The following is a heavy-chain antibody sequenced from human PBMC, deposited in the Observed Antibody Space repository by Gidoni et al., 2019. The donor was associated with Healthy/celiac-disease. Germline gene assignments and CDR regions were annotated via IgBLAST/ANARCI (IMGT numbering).Heavy chain of an antibody. D-gene: IGHD3-10*01. V-gene: IGHV3-21*06. CDR1: GVTVSSYS. J-gene: IGHJ6*02. Sequence: EVQLVASGGGLVKPGGSLRLSCADSGVTVSSYSMNWVRQAPGKGLEGVSSISSSSSYIYYADSVKGRFTISRDNAKNSLYLQMNSLRAEDTAVYYCAIITLWFGETYGMDVWGQGTTVTVSS. CDR3: AIITLWFGETYGMDV. CDR2: ISSSSSYI.